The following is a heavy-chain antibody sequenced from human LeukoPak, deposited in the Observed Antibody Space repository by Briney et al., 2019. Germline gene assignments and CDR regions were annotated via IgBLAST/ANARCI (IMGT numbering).Heavy chain of an antibody. D-gene: IGHD2-15*01. J-gene: IGHJ4*02. CDR3: ARDSRGCYYYFDY. CDR1: GGSISSGSYY. Sequence: SETLSLTCTVSGGSISSGSYYWSWIRQPAGRGLEWIGRIFASGSSNYNPSLKSRVTISVDTSKNQFSLKLTSVTAADTAVYYCARDSRGCYYYFDYWGQGTLVTVSS. CDR2: IFASGSS. V-gene: IGHV4-61*02.